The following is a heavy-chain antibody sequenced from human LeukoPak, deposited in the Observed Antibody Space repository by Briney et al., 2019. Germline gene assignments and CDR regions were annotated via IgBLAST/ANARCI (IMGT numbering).Heavy chain of an antibody. CDR1: GGSISSSSYY. CDR3: ARDTEKRYNWNDPLDY. J-gene: IGHJ4*02. Sequence: SETLSLTCTVSGGSISSSSYYWGWIRQPPGKGLEWIGSIYYSGSTYYNPSLKSRVTISVDTSKNQFSLKLSSVTAADTAVYYCARDTEKRYNWNDPLDYWGQGTLVTVSS. CDR2: IYYSGST. V-gene: IGHV4-39*07. D-gene: IGHD1-20*01.